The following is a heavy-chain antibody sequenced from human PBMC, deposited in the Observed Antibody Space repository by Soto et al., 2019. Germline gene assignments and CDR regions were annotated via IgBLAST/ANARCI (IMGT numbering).Heavy chain of an antibody. CDR2: IIPIFGTA. D-gene: IGHD2-2*01. Sequence: GASVKVSCKASGGTFSSYAISWVRQAPGQGLEWMGGIIPIFGTANYAQKFQGRVTITADESTSTAYMELSSLRSEDTAVYYCARYCSSTSCPIPRAFGIWGQGTMVTVSS. V-gene: IGHV1-69*13. CDR1: GGTFSSYA. J-gene: IGHJ3*02. CDR3: ARYCSSTSCPIPRAFGI.